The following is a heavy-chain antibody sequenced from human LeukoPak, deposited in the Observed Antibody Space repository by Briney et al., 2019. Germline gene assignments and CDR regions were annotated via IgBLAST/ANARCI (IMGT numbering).Heavy chain of an antibody. Sequence: SETLSLTCAVYGGSFSGYYWSWIRQPPGKGLEWIGEINHSGSTNYNPSLKSRVTISVDTSKNQFSLKLSSVTAADTAVYYCARGGRTPTYYYDSSGYYLGYWGQGTLVTVSS. D-gene: IGHD3-22*01. CDR1: GGSFSGYY. J-gene: IGHJ4*02. CDR2: INHSGST. V-gene: IGHV4-34*01. CDR3: ARGGRTPTYYYDSSGYYLGY.